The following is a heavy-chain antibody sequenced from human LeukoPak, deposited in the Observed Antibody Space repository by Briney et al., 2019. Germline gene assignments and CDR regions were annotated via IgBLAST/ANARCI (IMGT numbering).Heavy chain of an antibody. CDR3: AKLGYSSGWPVDY. Sequence: GGSLRLSCAASGFTFSSYAMSWVRQAPGKGLEWVSSISSSSSYIYYADPVKGRFTISRDNAKNSLYLQMNSLRAEDTAVYYCAKLGYSSGWPVDYWGQGTLVTVSS. V-gene: IGHV3-21*01. D-gene: IGHD6-19*01. J-gene: IGHJ4*02. CDR1: GFTFSSYA. CDR2: ISSSSSYI.